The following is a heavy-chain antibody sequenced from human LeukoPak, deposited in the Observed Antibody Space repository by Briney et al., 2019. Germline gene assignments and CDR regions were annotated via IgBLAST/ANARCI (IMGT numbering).Heavy chain of an antibody. D-gene: IGHD2-15*01. CDR1: GYTFTHYA. J-gene: IGHJ4*02. Sequence: HGASVKVSCKASGYTFTHYAINWVRQAPGQGLEWMGWINTNTATPMYAQGFSGRFVFSLDVSDSTAYLQISSLKAGDTAVYYCARDPTRSPGGGSFSRLGYWGQGSLVTVSS. V-gene: IGHV7-4-1*02. CDR2: INTNTATP. CDR3: ARDPTRSPGGGSFSRLGY.